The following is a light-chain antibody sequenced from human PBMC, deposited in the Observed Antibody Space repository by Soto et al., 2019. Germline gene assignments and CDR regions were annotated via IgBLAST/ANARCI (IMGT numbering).Light chain of an antibody. Sequence: EIVMTQSPATLSVSLGERATLSCRASQSVGSNLAWYQQKPGQAPRLLIYGASSRATGIPARFGGSGSGTEFTLTISSLQSEDFAVYYGQHYNNWPRTFGQGTKLEIK. V-gene: IGKV3-15*01. CDR3: QHYNNWPRT. CDR2: GAS. CDR1: QSVGSN. J-gene: IGKJ2*01.